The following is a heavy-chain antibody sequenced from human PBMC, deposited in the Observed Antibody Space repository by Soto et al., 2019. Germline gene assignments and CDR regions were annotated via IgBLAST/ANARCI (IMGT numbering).Heavy chain of an antibody. D-gene: IGHD7-27*01. J-gene: IGHJ4*02. V-gene: IGHV4-30-4*01. Sequence: SETLSLTCTVSGGSTSSDNYWSWLRHPAEKGLEWIGHIYYIGNTDYNPSLKSRLAISIDTSKNQFSLKLSSVTAAATAVYFWARAGCESPDGLYYFDPWGQGTLVTVSS. CDR3: ARAGCESPDGLYYFDP. CDR1: GGSTSSDNY. CDR2: IYYIGNT.